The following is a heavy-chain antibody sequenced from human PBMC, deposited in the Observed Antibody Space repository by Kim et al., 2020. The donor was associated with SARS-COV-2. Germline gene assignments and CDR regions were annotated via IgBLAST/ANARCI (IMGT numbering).Heavy chain of an antibody. CDR2: IYYSGST. Sequence: SETLSLTCTVSGGSISSYYWSWIRQPPGKGLEWIGYIYYSGSTNYNPSLKSRVTISVDTSKNQFSLKLSSVTAADTAVYYCARSAPLIRGDIASFDYWGQGTLVTVSS. D-gene: IGHD2-15*01. CDR3: ARSAPLIRGDIASFDY. CDR1: GGSISSYY. V-gene: IGHV4-59*13. J-gene: IGHJ4*02.